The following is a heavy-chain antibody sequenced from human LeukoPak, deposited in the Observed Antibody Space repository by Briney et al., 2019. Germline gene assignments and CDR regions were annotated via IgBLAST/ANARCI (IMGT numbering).Heavy chain of an antibody. CDR3: ARDSNSDHPMMADVDPDY. Sequence: GGSLTLSCADSGFSFSRFTMYWVRQAPGGGLQWVSSTSSSGRYIYYADSGKGRSTISSDNAKNLLYLPMDSLRVNDTAMYYCARDSNSDHPMMADVDPDYWGQGTLVTVSS. J-gene: IGHJ4*02. CDR2: TSSSGRYI. V-gene: IGHV3-21*06. CDR1: GFSFSRFT. D-gene: IGHD3-22*01.